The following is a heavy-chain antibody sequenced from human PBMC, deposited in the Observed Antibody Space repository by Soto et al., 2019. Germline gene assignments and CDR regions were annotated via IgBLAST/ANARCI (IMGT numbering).Heavy chain of an antibody. CDR1: GGSFSGYY. J-gene: IGHJ6*02. D-gene: IGHD5-18*01. CDR2: INHSGST. V-gene: IGHV4-34*01. CDR3: AREGYSYGYGYYYYGMDV. Sequence: PSETLSLTCAVYGGSFSGYYWSWIRQPPGKGLEWIGEINHSGSTNYNPSLKCRVTISVDTSKNQFSLKLSSVTAADTAVYYCAREGYSYGYGYYYYGMDVWGQGTTVT.